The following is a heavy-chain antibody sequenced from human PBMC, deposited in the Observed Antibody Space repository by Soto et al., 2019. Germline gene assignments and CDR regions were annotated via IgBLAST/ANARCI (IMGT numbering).Heavy chain of an antibody. V-gene: IGHV3-72*01. CDR3: VSVSGSYYYDY. Sequence: GGSLRLSCAASGFTFSDHYMDWVRQAPGKGLEWVGRTRNKANSYTTEYAASVKGRFTISRDDSKSSLYLQMNSLKTEDTALYYCVSVSGSYYYDYWGQGTLVTVSS. J-gene: IGHJ4*02. CDR1: GFTFSDHY. CDR2: TRNKANSYTT. D-gene: IGHD3-10*01.